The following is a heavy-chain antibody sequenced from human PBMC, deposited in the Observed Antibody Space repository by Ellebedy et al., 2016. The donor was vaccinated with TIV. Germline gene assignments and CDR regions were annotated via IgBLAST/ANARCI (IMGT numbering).Heavy chain of an antibody. D-gene: IGHD3-16*01. J-gene: IGHJ6*02. V-gene: IGHV1-69*13. Sequence: ASVKVSCKASGGTFSSYAISWVRQAPGQGLEWMGGIIPIFGTANYAQKFQGRVTITADESTSTAYMELSSLRSEDTAVYYCATSRGPTLPLDVWGQGTTVTVSS. CDR1: GGTFSSYA. CDR2: IIPIFGTA. CDR3: ATSRGPTLPLDV.